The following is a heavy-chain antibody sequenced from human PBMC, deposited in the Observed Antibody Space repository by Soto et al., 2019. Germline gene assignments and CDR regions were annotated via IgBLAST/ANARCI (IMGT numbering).Heavy chain of an antibody. V-gene: IGHV1-18*04. CDR1: GYAFSDHG. J-gene: IGHJ4*02. Sequence: QVRLVLSGDELKKPGASMKVSCKASGYAFSDHGISWVRQAPGQGLEWIGWISAYNGNTNYAQKFQGRVTVTTDASTATAYMEVRSLKSDDTAVYYCARDHRYSSSFFDSWSQGTLITVSS. CDR3: ARDHRYSSSFFDS. CDR2: ISAYNGNT. D-gene: IGHD6-6*01.